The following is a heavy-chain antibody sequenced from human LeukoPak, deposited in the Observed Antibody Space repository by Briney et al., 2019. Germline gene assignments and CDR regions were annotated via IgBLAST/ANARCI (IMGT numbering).Heavy chain of an antibody. CDR1: GFTVSSNY. V-gene: IGHV3-53*01. CDR3: AKLGHPLDDY. Sequence: PGGSLRLSCAASGFTVSSNYMSWVRQAPRKGLEWVSGFKGRFTISRDTSKNTLFLQMNSLAADDTAVCYCAKLGHPLDDYWGQGTLVTVSS. D-gene: IGHD7-27*01. J-gene: IGHJ4*02. CDR2: F.